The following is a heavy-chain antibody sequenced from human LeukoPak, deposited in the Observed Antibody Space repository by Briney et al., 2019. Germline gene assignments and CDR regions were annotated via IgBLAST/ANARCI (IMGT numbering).Heavy chain of an antibody. CDR2: IYHSGST. J-gene: IGHJ4*02. CDR1: GYSISSGYY. CDR3: AREGSSNWYYFDY. Sequence: SETLSLTCTVSGYSISSGYYWGWIRQPPGKGLEWIGIIYHSGSTYYNPSLQSRVTISVDTSKNQFSLKLSSVTAADTAVYYCAREGSSNWYYFDYWGQGTLVTVSS. V-gene: IGHV4-38-2*02. D-gene: IGHD6-13*01.